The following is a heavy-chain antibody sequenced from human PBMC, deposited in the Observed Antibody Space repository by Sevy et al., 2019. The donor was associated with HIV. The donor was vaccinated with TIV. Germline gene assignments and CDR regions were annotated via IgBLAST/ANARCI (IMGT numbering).Heavy chain of an antibody. J-gene: IGHJ6*02. D-gene: IGHD6-13*01. V-gene: IGHV3-30-3*01. CDR2: ISYDGSNK. CDR3: AREISGRIAAAVAHYYYGMDV. CDR1: GFTFSSYA. Sequence: GGSLRLSCAASGFTFSSYAMHWVRQAPGKGLEWVAVISYDGSNKHYADSVKGRFTISRDNSKNKRYLQMNSLGAEDTAVYYCAREISGRIAAAVAHYYYGMDVWGQGTTVTVSS.